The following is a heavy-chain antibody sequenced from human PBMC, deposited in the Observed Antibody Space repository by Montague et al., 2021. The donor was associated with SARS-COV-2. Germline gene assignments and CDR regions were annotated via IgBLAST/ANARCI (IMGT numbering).Heavy chain of an antibody. D-gene: IGHD3-10*01. V-gene: IGHV1-8*01. CDR1: GYTFTSYD. J-gene: IGHJ6*03. CDR3: ARASLVRGVIITRVRYSYYMDV. CDR2: MNPNSGNT. Sequence: SVKVSCKASGYTFTSYDINWVRQAAGQGLEWMGWMNPNSGNTGYAQKLQGRVTMTRDTSMNTAYMELSSLRSEGTAVYYCARASLVRGVIITRVRYSYYMDVWGKGTTVTVSS.